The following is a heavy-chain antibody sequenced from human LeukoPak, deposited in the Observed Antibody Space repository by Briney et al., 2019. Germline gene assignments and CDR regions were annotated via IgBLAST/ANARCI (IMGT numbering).Heavy chain of an antibody. D-gene: IGHD3-22*01. CDR2: IYYSGST. V-gene: IGHV4-59*11. J-gene: IGHJ5*02. Sequence: SETLSLTCTVSGGSISSHYWSWIRQPPGKGLEWIGYIYYSGSTNYNPSLKSRVTISVDTSKNQFSLKLSSVTAADTAVYYCARANRGYYDSSGYSSWFDPWGQGTLVTVSS. CDR3: ARANRGYYDSSGYSSWFDP. CDR1: GGSISSHY.